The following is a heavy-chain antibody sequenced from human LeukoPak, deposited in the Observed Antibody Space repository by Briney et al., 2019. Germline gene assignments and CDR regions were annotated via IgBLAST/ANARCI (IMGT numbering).Heavy chain of an antibody. CDR2: ISSSGIT. CDR3: VKGRISEDGLDL. J-gene: IGHJ4*02. CDR1: GFTFSRSA. Sequence: GGSPRLSCAASGFTFSRSAMTWVRQTPGKGLDWVSSISSSGITYDADSVKGRFTISRGSSKTMLYLQMNSLRAEDTAVYYCVKGRISEDGLDLWGQGTLVTVSS. D-gene: IGHD6-13*01. V-gene: IGHV3-23*01.